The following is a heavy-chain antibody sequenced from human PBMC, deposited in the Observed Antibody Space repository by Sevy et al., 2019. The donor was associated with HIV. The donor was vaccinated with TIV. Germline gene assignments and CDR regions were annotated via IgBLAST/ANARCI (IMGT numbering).Heavy chain of an antibody. CDR2: ISYDGSNK. D-gene: IGHD2-2*01. J-gene: IGHJ4*02. Sequence: GSLRLSCAASGFTFSSYAMHWVRQAPGKWLEWVAVISYDGSNKYYADSVKGRFTISRDNSKNTLYLQMNSLRAEDTAVYYCARDDVVPAAGVGYFDYWGQGTLVTVSS. V-gene: IGHV3-30*04. CDR3: ARDDVVPAAGVGYFDY. CDR1: GFTFSSYA.